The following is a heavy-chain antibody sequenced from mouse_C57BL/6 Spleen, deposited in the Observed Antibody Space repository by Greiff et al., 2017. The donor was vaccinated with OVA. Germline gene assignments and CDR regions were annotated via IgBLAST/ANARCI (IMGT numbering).Heavy chain of an antibody. V-gene: IGHV1-69*01. CDR3: AGAQATGFAD. CDR2: IDPSDSYT. Sequence: VQLQQPGAELVMPGASVKLSCKASGYTFTSYWMHWVKQRPGQGLEWIGEIDPSDSYTNYNQKFKGKSTLTVDKSSSTAYMQLSSLTSEDSAVYYCAGAQATGFADWGQGTLVTVSA. CDR1: GYTFTSYW. J-gene: IGHJ3*01. D-gene: IGHD3-2*02.